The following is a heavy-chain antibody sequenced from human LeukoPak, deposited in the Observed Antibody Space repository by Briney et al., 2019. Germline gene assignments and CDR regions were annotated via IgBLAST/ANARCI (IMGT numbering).Heavy chain of an antibody. J-gene: IGHJ4*02. CDR3: ARGNTVATILGGLHGTTAFDF. CDR1: GGAFSGFY. CDR2: MIHSGSS. D-gene: IGHD5-12*01. Sequence: SETLSLTCGVSGGAFSGFYWSWIRQAPGKGLEWIGEMIHSGSSNYNPSLRSRVTISGDTSKNQFSLKLNSLTAADTSVYYCARGNTVATILGGLHGTTAFDFWGQGILVTVSS. V-gene: IGHV4-34*01.